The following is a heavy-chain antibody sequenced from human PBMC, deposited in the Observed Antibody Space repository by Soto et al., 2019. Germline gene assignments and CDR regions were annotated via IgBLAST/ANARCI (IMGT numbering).Heavy chain of an antibody. CDR3: AKSRYADSSGDYYDF. D-gene: IGHD3-22*01. CDR2: IGGRGTSS. V-gene: IGHV3-23*01. J-gene: IGHJ4*02. CDR1: GLTFGSRA. Sequence: GGSLRLSCVASGLTFGSRAMSWVRQSPGEGLGWVSGIGGRGTSSYYADSVKGRFAISRDNSYNTLFLQLHSLRAEDTAVYYCAKSRYADSSGDYYDFWGQGTRVTVSS.